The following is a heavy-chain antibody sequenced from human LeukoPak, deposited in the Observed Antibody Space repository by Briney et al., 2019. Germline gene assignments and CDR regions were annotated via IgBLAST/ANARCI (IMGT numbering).Heavy chain of an antibody. CDR3: ARSLIAVAATAYDY. CDR1: GYTFSSYG. CDR2: ISAFNGNS. D-gene: IGHD6-19*01. Sequence: ASVKVSCKASGYTFSSYGIGWVRQAPGQRPEWLGWISAFNGNSNYAPKFQGRVTVTTDTSTNTAYMELRSLRSDDTAVYYCARSLIAVAATAYDYWGQGTLVTVSS. V-gene: IGHV1-18*04. J-gene: IGHJ4*02.